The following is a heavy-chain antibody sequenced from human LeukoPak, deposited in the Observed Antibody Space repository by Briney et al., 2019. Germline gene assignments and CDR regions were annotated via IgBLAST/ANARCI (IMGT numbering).Heavy chain of an antibody. J-gene: IGHJ4*02. V-gene: IGHV4-59*11. CDR1: GGSLSTHH. Sequence: PSETLSLTCVVSGGSLSTHHWSWIRQSPGRGLEWIGYISDSGSTNYNPSLKSRVTISVDTSKNQFSLMLSSVTAADTAVYYCTRGYDSSAYYPFNYWGQGTLVTVSS. CDR3: TRGYDSSAYYPFNY. D-gene: IGHD3-22*01. CDR2: ISDSGST.